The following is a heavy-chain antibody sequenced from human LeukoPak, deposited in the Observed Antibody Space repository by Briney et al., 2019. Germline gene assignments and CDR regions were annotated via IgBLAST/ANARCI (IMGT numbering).Heavy chain of an antibody. CDR3: ARGGFGSYGMEV. D-gene: IGHD3-10*01. Sequence: SETLSLTCAVYGGSFSGYYWSWIRQPPGKGLEWIGEINHSGSANSNPTLKRRVTISIDTSKHQFSLKLSSVAAADTAVYYCARGGFGSYGMEVWGQGTTVTVSS. CDR1: GGSFSGYY. CDR2: INHSGSA. J-gene: IGHJ6*02. V-gene: IGHV4-34*01.